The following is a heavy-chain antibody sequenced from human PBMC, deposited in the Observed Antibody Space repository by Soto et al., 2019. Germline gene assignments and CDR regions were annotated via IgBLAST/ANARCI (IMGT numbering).Heavy chain of an antibody. D-gene: IGHD2-15*01. CDR3: AKKRDAVVGLSGMDV. V-gene: IGHV3-30*18. CDR2: ISYHGSHK. CDR1: GFTFNSYG. J-gene: IGHJ6*02. Sequence: QVQLVESGGGVVQPGRSLRLSCVVSGFTFNSYGMHWVRQAPGKGLEWVAAISYHGSHKYYSDSVKGRFTISRDNSNNTLYLQMDSLRAEDTAVYYCAKKRDAVVGLSGMDVWGQATTVTVSS.